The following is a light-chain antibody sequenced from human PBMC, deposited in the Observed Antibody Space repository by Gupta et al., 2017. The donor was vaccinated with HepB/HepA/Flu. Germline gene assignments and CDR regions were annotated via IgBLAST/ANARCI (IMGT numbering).Light chain of an antibody. CDR2: RNS. Sequence: QSVLTQPPSVSGAPGQRVTIPCTGRISNIGAGYNVHWYQHLPGTAPKLLIFRNSNRPSGVPDRFSGSKSGTSASLAISGLQAEDEADYYCQTYDSSLSGHVFGTGTKVTVL. CDR3: QTYDSSLSGHV. J-gene: IGLJ1*01. CDR1: ISNIGAGYN. V-gene: IGLV1-40*01.